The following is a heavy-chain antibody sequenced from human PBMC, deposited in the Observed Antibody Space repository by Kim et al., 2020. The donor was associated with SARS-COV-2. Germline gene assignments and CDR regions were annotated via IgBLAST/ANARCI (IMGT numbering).Heavy chain of an antibody. CDR3: ARDPGLKWFGDLYYGMDV. J-gene: IGHJ6*02. V-gene: IGHV3-11*01. Sequence: GGSLRLSCAASGFTFSDYYMSWIRQAPGKGLEWVSYISSSGSTIYYADSVKGRFTISRDNAKNSLYLQMNSLRAEDTAVYYCARDPGLKWFGDLYYGMDVWGQGTTVTVSS. D-gene: IGHD3-10*01. CDR1: GFTFSDYY. CDR2: ISSSGSTI.